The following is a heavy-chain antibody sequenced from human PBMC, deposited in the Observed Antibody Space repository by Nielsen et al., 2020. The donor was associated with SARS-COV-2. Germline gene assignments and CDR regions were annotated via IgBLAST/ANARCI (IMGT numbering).Heavy chain of an antibody. Sequence: ASVKVSCKASGYSFRSYWMHWARHAPGQRLEGMGWIAAGRGATTYSREFQGRLTITRDTSATTVYMELSSLRSEDTAVYYCARDTGSWFMDVWGQGTTVTVSS. CDR3: ARDTGSWFMDV. CDR2: IAAGRGAT. CDR1: GYSFRSYW. D-gene: IGHD6-13*01. J-gene: IGHJ6*02. V-gene: IGHV1-3*03.